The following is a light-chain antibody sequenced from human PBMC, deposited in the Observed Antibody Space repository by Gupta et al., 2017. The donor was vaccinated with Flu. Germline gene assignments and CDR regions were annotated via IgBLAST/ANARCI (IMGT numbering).Light chain of an antibody. CDR2: GAS. CDR1: QSVSSNY. J-gene: IGKJ1*01. Sequence: GTLSLSPGERATLSCRASQSVSSNYLAWYQQKPGQAPRLLIYGASSSATGIPDRFSGSGSGTDFSLTISRLEPEDFAVYYCQQYGSFPWTFGQGTKVEIK. CDR3: QQYGSFPWT. V-gene: IGKV3-20*01.